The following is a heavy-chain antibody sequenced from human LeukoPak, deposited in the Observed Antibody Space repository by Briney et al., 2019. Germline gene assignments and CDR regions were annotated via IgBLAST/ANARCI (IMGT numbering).Heavy chain of an antibody. V-gene: IGHV4-34*01. CDR3: ARGLRPDAFDI. Sequence: SETLSLTCAVYGGSFSGYYWSWIRQPPGKGLEWIGEINHSGSTNYNPSLKSRVTISVDTSKNQFSLKLSSVTAADTAVYYCARGLRPDAFDIWGQGTTVTVSS. CDR1: GGSFSGYY. D-gene: IGHD3-16*01. J-gene: IGHJ3*02. CDR2: INHSGST.